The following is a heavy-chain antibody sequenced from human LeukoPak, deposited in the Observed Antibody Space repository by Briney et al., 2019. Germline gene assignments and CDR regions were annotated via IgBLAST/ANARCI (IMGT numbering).Heavy chain of an antibody. CDR3: ARGRSIAVAGAYFDY. D-gene: IGHD6-19*01. J-gene: IGHJ4*02. CDR1: GYTFTSYG. V-gene: IGHV1-18*01. Sequence: GASVKVSCKASGYTFTSYGISWVRQAPGQELEWMGWISAYNGNTNYAQKLQGRVTMTTDTSTSTAYMELRSLRSDDTAVYYCARGRSIAVAGAYFDYWGQGTLVTVSS. CDR2: ISAYNGNT.